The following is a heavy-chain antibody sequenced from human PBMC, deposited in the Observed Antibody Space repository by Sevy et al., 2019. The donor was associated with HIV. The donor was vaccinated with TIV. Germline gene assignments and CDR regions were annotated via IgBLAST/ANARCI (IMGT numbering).Heavy chain of an antibody. CDR1: GFTFSSYS. Sequence: GGSLRLSCAASGFTFSSYSMNWVRQAPGKGLEWVSSISSSSSYIYYADSVKGRFTISRDNAKNSLYLQMNSLRAEDTAVYYCARAQSGNYYASSGYAFDYWGQGTLVTVSS. J-gene: IGHJ4*02. CDR2: ISSSSSYI. V-gene: IGHV3-21*01. D-gene: IGHD3-22*01. CDR3: ARAQSGNYYASSGYAFDY.